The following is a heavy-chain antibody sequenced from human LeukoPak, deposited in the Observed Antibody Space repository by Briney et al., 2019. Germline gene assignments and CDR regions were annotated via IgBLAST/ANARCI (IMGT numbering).Heavy chain of an antibody. V-gene: IGHV4-4*07. J-gene: IGHJ6*03. Sequence: SETLSLTCTVSGGSISSYYWSWIRQPAGKGLEWIGRIYTTGSTNYNPSLKSRVTMSIDTSKNQFSLKLSSVTAADTAVYYCARAYKGSISLNYYYYMDVWGKGTTVTVSS. D-gene: IGHD1-14*01. CDR3: ARAYKGSISLNYYYYMDV. CDR2: IYTTGST. CDR1: GGSISSYY.